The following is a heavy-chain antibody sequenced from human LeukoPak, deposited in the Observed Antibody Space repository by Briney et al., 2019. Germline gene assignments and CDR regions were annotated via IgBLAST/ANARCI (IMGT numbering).Heavy chain of an antibody. CDR1: GYTFTGYY. J-gene: IGHJ6*03. CDR2: ISAYNGNT. D-gene: IGHD3-22*01. Sequence: ASLKVSCKTSGYTFTGYYMHWVRQAPGQGLERMGWISAYNGNTNYAQKLQGRVTMTTDTSTSTAYMELRSLRSDDTAVYYCARVTYYYDSSGYLSRGDYYYYMDVWGKGTTVTISS. CDR3: ARVTYYYDSSGYLSRGDYYYYMDV. V-gene: IGHV1-18*04.